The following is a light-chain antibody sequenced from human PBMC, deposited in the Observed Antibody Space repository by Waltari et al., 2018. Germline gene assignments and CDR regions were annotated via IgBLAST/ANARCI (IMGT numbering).Light chain of an antibody. V-gene: IGKV1-5*01. J-gene: IGKJ2*01. CDR2: DGS. CDR1: QNIGTW. CDR3: QQYNSYLSS. Sequence: IAMTQSPSTLSASVGDSVTITCRASQNIGTWVAWYQQKPGKAPKLLIFDGSTLESGVPSRSSGSASGTDFTLTINSLQPDDFASYFCQQYNSYLSSFGQGTKLEI.